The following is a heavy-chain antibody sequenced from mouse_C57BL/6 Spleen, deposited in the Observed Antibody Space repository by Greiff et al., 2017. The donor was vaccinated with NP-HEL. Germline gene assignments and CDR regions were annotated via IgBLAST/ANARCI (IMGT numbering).Heavy chain of an antibody. D-gene: IGHD2-4*01. J-gene: IGHJ4*01. Sequence: QVQLKESGPGLVQPSQSLSITCTVSGFSLTSYGVHWVRQSPGKGLEWLGVIWRGGSTDYNAAFMSRLSITKDNSKSQVFFKMNSLQADDTAIYYCAKLITAGGYYAMDYWGQGTSVTVSS. CDR2: IWRGGST. V-gene: IGHV2-5*01. CDR1: GFSLTSYG. CDR3: AKLITAGGYYAMDY.